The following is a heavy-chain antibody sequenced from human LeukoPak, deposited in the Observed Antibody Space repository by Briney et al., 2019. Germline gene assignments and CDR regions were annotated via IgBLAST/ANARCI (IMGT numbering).Heavy chain of an antibody. Sequence: SQTLSLTCTVSGGSISSGGYYWSWIRQHPGKGLEWIGYIYYSGSTYYNPSLKSRVTISVDTSKNQFSLKLSCVTAADTAVYYCARVPLTSYYDFWSGYLGDYYFDYWGQGTLVTVSS. CDR2: IYYSGST. CDR3: ARVPLTSYYDFWSGYLGDYYFDY. D-gene: IGHD3-3*01. J-gene: IGHJ4*02. CDR1: GGSISSGGYY. V-gene: IGHV4-31*03.